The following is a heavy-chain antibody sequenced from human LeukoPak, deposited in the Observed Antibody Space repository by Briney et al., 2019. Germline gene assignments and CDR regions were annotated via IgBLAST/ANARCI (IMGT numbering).Heavy chain of an antibody. D-gene: IGHD5-12*01. CDR1: GGSISSYY. CDR3: AREFVDIVATIHDYYYYYYMDV. J-gene: IGHJ6*03. Sequence: KPSETLSLTCTVSGGSISSYYWSWIRQPAGKGLEWIGRIYTSGSTNYNPSLKSRVTMSVDTSKNQFSLKLSSVTAADTAVYYCAREFVDIVATIHDYYYYYYMDVWGKGTTVTVSS. V-gene: IGHV4-4*07. CDR2: IYTSGST.